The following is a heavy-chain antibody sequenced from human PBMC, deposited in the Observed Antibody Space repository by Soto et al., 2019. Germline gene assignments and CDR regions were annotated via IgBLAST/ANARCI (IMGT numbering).Heavy chain of an antibody. J-gene: IGHJ4*02. CDR2: IIPIFGTA. Sequence: QVQLVQSGAEVKKPGSSVKVSCKASGGTFSSYAISWVRQAPGQGLEWMGGIIPIFGTANYAQKFQGRVTITADESTSTAYMELSSLRSEDTAVYDCALLDIVLVPAAHTQGYWGQGTLVTVSS. CDR3: ALLDIVLVPAAHTQGY. CDR1: GGTFSSYA. V-gene: IGHV1-69*12. D-gene: IGHD2-2*01.